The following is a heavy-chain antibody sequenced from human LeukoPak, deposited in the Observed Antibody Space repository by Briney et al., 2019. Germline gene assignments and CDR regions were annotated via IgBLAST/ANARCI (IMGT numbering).Heavy chain of an antibody. CDR3: SRGGVPATSTRHLEY. Sequence: GGSLRLSCAASGFTFSSYSMNWVRQAPGKGLEWVSVISNDGFTIYYADSVKGRFTISRDNSKNTVYLQTNSLRADDTAVYYCSRGGVPATSTRHLEYWGQGTLVTVSS. CDR2: ISNDGFTI. D-gene: IGHD2-2*01. J-gene: IGHJ4*02. V-gene: IGHV3-23*01. CDR1: GFTFSSYS.